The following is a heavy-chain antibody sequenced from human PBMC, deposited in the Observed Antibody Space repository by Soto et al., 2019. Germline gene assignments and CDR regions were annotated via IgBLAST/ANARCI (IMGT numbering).Heavy chain of an antibody. CDR3: ARVVGWFGVYYYGMDV. Sequence: TLSLTCTVSGGSISSGDYYWSWIRQPPGKGLEWIGYIYYSGSTYYNPSLKSRVTISVDTSKNQFSLKLSSVTAADTAVYYRARVVGWFGVYYYGMDVWGQGTTVTVSS. D-gene: IGHD3-10*01. J-gene: IGHJ6*02. CDR2: IYYSGST. V-gene: IGHV4-30-4*01. CDR1: GGSISSGDYY.